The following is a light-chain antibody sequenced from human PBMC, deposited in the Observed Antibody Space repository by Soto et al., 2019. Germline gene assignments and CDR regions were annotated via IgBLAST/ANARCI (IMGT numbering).Light chain of an antibody. CDR2: DVS. J-gene: IGLJ3*02. CDR3: SSYSSNATRV. V-gene: IGLV2-14*03. CDR1: SSEVGGYDS. Sequence: QSALTQPASVSGSPGQSITISCTGSSSEVGGYDSLSWYQQHPGKAPKVIIYDVSYRPSGVSNRFSGSKSGNTASLSISGLQNEDEANYYCSSYSSNATRVFGGGTKVTVL.